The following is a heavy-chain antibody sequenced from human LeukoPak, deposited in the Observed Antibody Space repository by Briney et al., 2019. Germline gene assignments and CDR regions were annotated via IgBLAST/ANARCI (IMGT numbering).Heavy chain of an antibody. D-gene: IGHD6-19*01. J-gene: IGHJ4*02. CDR2: ISGSGGST. CDR3: AKNFIAVAAVPIDY. V-gene: IGHV3-23*01. CDR1: GFTFSSYG. Sequence: GGTLRLSCAASGFTFSSYGMSWVRQAPGKGLEWVSAISGSGGSTYYADSVKGRFTISRDNSKNTLYLQMNSLRAEDTAVYYCAKNFIAVAAVPIDYWGQGTLVTVSS.